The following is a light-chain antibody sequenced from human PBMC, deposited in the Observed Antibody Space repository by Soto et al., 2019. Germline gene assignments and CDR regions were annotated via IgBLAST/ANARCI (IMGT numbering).Light chain of an antibody. CDR2: DAS. V-gene: IGKV3-20*01. CDR3: QQFSSYPLS. Sequence: EFVLTLSPGALSLSPVERATLSFIASQTVRNNYLAWYQQKPGQAPRLLIYDASSRATGIPDRFSGGGSGTDFTLTISRLEPEDFAVYYCQQFSSYPLSCGGGTKGDIK. CDR1: QTVRNNY. J-gene: IGKJ4*01.